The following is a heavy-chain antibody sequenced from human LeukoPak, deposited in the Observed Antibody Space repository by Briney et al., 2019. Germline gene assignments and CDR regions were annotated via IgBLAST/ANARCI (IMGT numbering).Heavy chain of an antibody. CDR2: TSGPGGSR. V-gene: IGHV3-23*01. J-gene: IGHJ4*02. CDR1: GFTFSSYA. D-gene: IGHD1-7*01. Sequence: PGGSLRLSCAASGFTFSSYAMSWVRQAPGKGLEWVSATSGPGGSRDYADSVKGRFTISRDNSKNTLYLQMNSLRAEDTAVYYCAKEGGTGTRFDYWGQGTLVTVSS. CDR3: AKEGGTGTRFDY.